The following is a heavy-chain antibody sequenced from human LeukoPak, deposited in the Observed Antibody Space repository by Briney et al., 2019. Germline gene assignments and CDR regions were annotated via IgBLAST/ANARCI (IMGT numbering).Heavy chain of an antibody. Sequence: PGGSLRLSCAASGFTFSSYWMSWVRQAPGKGLEWVANIKQDGSEKYYVDSVKGRFTISRDNAKNSLYLQMNSLKTEDTAVYYCTRDSGRYCSSTSCYPFFDYWGQGTLVTVSS. CDR1: GFTFSSYW. V-gene: IGHV3-7*03. D-gene: IGHD2-2*01. J-gene: IGHJ4*02. CDR3: TRDSGRYCSSTSCYPFFDY. CDR2: IKQDGSEK.